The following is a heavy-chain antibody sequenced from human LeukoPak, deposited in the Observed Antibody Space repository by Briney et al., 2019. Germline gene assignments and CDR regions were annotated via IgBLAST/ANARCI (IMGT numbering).Heavy chain of an antibody. CDR2: IYYSGST. V-gene: IGHV4-59*01. Sequence: SETLSLTCTVSGGSISNYYWSWVRQPPGKGLEWIGYIYYSGSTNYNPSLKNRATISVDTSKNQFSLKLSSVTAADTAVYYCARDLATAATADRAFDIWGPGTMVTVSS. J-gene: IGHJ3*02. D-gene: IGHD6-13*01. CDR3: ARDLATAATADRAFDI. CDR1: GGSISNYY.